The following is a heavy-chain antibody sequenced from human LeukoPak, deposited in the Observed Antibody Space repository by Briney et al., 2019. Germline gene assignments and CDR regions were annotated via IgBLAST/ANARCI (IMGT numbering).Heavy chain of an antibody. CDR3: AREGYGTGNYPFDC. CDR1: GFTFSSHW. CDR2: INSDGTSI. V-gene: IGHV3-74*01. J-gene: IGHJ4*02. Sequence: GGSLRLSCAASGFTFSSHWMHWVRQAPGKGLVWVSRINSDGTSIIDADSVKGRFTTSRDNAKNTVYLQMSSLRGEDTAVYYCAREGYGTGNYPFDCWGQGVPVTVSS. D-gene: IGHD3-10*01.